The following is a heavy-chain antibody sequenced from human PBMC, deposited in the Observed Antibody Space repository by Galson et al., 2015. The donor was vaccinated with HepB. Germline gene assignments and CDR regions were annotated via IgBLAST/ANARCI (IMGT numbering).Heavy chain of an antibody. CDR3: ARLVRGYSYGHYYYYYGMDV. D-gene: IGHD5-18*01. CDR2: IYYSGST. CDR1: GGSISSSSYY. V-gene: IGHV4-39*01. Sequence: SETLSLTCTVSGGSISSSSYYWGWIRQPPGKGLEWIGSIYYSGSTYYNPSLKSRVTISVDTSKNQFSLKLSSVTAADTAVYYCARLVRGYSYGHYYYYYGMDVWGQGTTVTVSS. J-gene: IGHJ6*02.